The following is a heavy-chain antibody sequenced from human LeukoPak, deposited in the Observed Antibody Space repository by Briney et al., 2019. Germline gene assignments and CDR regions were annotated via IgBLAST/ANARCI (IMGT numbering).Heavy chain of an antibody. CDR3: ARARGSFIVGATTDQTNWFDP. V-gene: IGHV4-39*07. CDR1: GGSISSSSYY. J-gene: IGHJ5*02. D-gene: IGHD1-26*01. Sequence: SETLSLTCTVSGGSISSSSYYWGWIRQPPGKGLEWIGSIYYSGSTYYNPSLKSRVTISVDTSKNQFSLKLSSVTAADTAVYYCARARGSFIVGATTDQTNWFDPWGQGTLVTVSS. CDR2: IYYSGST.